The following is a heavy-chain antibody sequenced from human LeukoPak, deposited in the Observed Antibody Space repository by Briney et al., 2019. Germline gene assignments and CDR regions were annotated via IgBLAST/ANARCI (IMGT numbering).Heavy chain of an antibody. CDR3: AKEFGTFYLRGVIA. Sequence: GGPVRLPCGVSGHTLSRYDKRWAPRSPGKARGGFIYISVSGGTTYYADSVKGRSTVSRDNSKNTVYLQLNSLRVEDTAMYYCAKEFGTFYLRGVIAWGQGALVTVSS. J-gene: IGHJ5*02. D-gene: IGHD3-10*02. CDR1: GHTLSRYD. CDR2: ISVSGGTT. V-gene: IGHV3-23*01.